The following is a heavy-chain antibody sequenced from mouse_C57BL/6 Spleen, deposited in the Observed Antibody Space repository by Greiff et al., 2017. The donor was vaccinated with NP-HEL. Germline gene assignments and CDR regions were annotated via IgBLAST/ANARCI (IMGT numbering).Heavy chain of an antibody. D-gene: IGHD2-3*01. CDR2: IDPENGDT. J-gene: IGHJ3*01. CDR3: TTDGYYVSY. CDR1: GFNIKDDY. V-gene: IGHV14-4*01. Sequence: EVQLQQSGAELVRPGASVKLSCTASGFNIKDDYMHWVKQRPEQGLEWIGWIDPENGDTEYASKFQGKATIIADTSSNTAYLQLSSLTSEDTAVYYCTTDGYYVSYWGQGTLVTVSA.